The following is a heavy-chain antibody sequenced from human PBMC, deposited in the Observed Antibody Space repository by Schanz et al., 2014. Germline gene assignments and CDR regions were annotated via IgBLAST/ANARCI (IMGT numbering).Heavy chain of an antibody. CDR2: IWYDGSNK. J-gene: IGHJ4*02. D-gene: IGHD5-12*01. V-gene: IGHV3-33*01. CDR3: ARDFHGYGPHLDY. Sequence: VQLLESGGGLVQPGRSLRLSCAASGFTFSSYGMHWVRQAPGKGLEWVAVIWYDGSNKYYADSVKGRFTVSRDNSKNTLYLQLNSLRAEDTAVYYCARDFHGYGPHLDYWGQGSLVTVSS. CDR1: GFTFSSYG.